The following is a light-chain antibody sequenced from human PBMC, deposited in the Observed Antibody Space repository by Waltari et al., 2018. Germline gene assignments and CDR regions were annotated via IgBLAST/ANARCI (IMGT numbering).Light chain of an antibody. CDR2: CAS. CDR3: QQYYSSPLT. V-gene: IGKV4-1*01. Sequence: DIVMTQSPDSLAESLGERATINCKSSQSVLYSSNNKNYLAWYQQKPGQPPKLLIYCASTRESGVPDRFSGSGSGTDFTLTISSLQAEDVAVYYCQQYYSSPLTFGQGTKLEI. J-gene: IGKJ2*01. CDR1: QSVLYSSNNKNY.